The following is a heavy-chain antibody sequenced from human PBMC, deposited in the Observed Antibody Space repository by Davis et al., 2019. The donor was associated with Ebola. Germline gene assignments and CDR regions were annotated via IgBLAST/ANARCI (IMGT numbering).Heavy chain of an antibody. Sequence: GESLKISCAASGFTFSSYGMHWVRQAPGKGLEWVAVIWYDGSNKYYADSVKGRFTISRDNSKNTLYLQMNSLRAEDTAVYYCAREDVRFFGVVISRRYYYGMDVWGQGTTVTVSS. V-gene: IGHV3-33*01. CDR3: AREDVRFFGVVISRRYYYGMDV. D-gene: IGHD3-3*01. J-gene: IGHJ6*02. CDR2: IWYDGSNK. CDR1: GFTFSSYG.